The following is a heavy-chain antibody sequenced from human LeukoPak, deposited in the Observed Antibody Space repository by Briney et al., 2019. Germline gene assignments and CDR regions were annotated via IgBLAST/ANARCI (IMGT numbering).Heavy chain of an antibody. D-gene: IGHD3-22*01. CDR3: ARSPHSSGYYGY. J-gene: IGHJ4*02. CDR1: GGSISSGGYS. Sequence: SQTLSLTCAVSGGSISSGGYSWSWIRQPPGKGLEWIGYIYHSGSTYYNPSLKSRVTISVDRSKNQFSLKLSSVTAADTAVYYCARSPHSSGYYGYWGQGTLVTVSS. V-gene: IGHV4-30-2*01. CDR2: IYHSGST.